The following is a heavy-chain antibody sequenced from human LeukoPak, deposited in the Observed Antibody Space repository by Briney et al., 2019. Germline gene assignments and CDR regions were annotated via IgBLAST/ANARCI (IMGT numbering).Heavy chain of an antibody. CDR2: IYTTGSS. Sequence: SGSLCLSCAASGGSISSYARSWIRQPAGKGLEWIWRIYTTGSSTYNPLRKRRVKMSVDPSKHQFALTLSSVTAADTGVHYCAIQVAVAGKAGFDFWGQGTLVTVSS. V-gene: IGHV4-4*07. D-gene: IGHD6-19*01. J-gene: IGHJ4*02. CDR3: AIQVAVAGKAGFDF. CDR1: GGSISSYA.